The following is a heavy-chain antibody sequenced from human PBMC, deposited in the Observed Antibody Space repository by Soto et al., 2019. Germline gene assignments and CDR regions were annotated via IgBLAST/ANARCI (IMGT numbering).Heavy chain of an antibody. CDR2: IKSKTDGGTA. J-gene: IGHJ4*02. CDR1: GFSFTNAW. CDR3: TTGMSGPKNF. Sequence: GGSLRFSCAASGFSFTNAWMNWVRQAPGKGLEWVGRIKSKTDGGTADYAAPVKGRFTTSRDESKNTLYLQMNSLKTEDTDVYYCTTGMSGPKNFWGQGTLVTVSS. V-gene: IGHV3-15*07. D-gene: IGHD6-25*01.